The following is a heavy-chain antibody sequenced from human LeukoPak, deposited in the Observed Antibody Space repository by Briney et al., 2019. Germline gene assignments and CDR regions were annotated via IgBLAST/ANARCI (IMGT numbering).Heavy chain of an antibody. V-gene: IGHV3-66*02. CDR3: ARGGAAAGKYYFDY. CDR2: IYSGGST. CDR1: GFTVSSNY. Sequence: PGGSLRLSCAASGFTVSSNYMSWVRQAPGKGLEWVSVIYSGGSTYYADSVKGRFTISRDNSKNTLYLQMNSLRAEDTAVYYCARGGAAAGKYYFDYWGQGTLVTVSS. D-gene: IGHD6-13*01. J-gene: IGHJ4*02.